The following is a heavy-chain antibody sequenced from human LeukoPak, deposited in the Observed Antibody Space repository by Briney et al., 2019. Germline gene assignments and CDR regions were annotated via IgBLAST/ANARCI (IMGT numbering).Heavy chain of an antibody. V-gene: IGHV7-4-1*02. CDR2: INTNTGNP. CDR1: GYTFTTYA. CDR3: ARGPPRITATGAGGVRGNY. J-gene: IGHJ4*02. D-gene: IGHD6-13*01. Sequence: ASVKVSCKASGYTFTTYAMNWVRQAPGQGLEWMGWINTNTGNPTYGQGFTGRFVFSLDTSVSTAYLQITSLKAEDTAVYYCARGPPRITATGAGGVRGNYWGQGTLVTVSS.